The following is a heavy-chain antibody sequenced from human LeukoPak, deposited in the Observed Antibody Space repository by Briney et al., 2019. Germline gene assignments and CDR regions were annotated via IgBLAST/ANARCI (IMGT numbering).Heavy chain of an antibody. CDR1: GGPISSYY. CDR3: ARGRVSSSTWYSTYYYFFYMDF. V-gene: IGHV4-59*01. CDR2: VDHTGST. D-gene: IGHD4-11*01. Sequence: SETLSLTCTVSGGPISSYYWTWIRQPPGKGLEWIGYVDHTGSTKFNPSLNGRVSISRDTSNNFFSLRLRSVTAADTAVYFYARGRVSSSTWYSTYYYFFYMDFWGKGTTVTVSS. J-gene: IGHJ6*03.